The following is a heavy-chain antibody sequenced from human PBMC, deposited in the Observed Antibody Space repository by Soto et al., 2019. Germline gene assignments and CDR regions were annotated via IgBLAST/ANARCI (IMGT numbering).Heavy chain of an antibody. J-gene: IGHJ6*02. V-gene: IGHV4-39*01. Sequence: SETLSLTCTVSGGSISSSSYYWGWIRQPPGKGLEWIGSIYYSGSTYYNPSLKSRVTISVDTSKNQFSLKLSSVTAADTAVYYCARQGFWSGYYYYGMDVWGQGTTVTVSS. CDR3: ARQGFWSGYYYYGMDV. CDR2: IYYSGST. D-gene: IGHD3-3*01. CDR1: GGSISSSSYY.